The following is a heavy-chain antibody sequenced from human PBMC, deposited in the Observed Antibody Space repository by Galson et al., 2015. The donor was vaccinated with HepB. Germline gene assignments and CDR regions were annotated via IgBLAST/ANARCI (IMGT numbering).Heavy chain of an antibody. Sequence: SLRLSCAASGFTFSDSSMSWIRQAPGKGLEWISYISSTSTTYYADSVRGRFTISRDNAKNSLFLQMNNLRAEGTAVYYCARDRLTTSRVFDYWGQGNLVTVSS. CDR2: ISSTSTT. D-gene: IGHD4-17*01. CDR1: GFTFSDSS. J-gene: IGHJ4*02. V-gene: IGHV3-11*01. CDR3: ARDRLTTSRVFDY.